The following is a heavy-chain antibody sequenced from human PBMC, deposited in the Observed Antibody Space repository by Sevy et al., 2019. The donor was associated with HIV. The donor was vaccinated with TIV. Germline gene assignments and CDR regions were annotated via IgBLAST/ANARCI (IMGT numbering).Heavy chain of an antibody. CDR1: GFTFSNYW. CDR2: RKQGGNEK. Sequence: GGSLRLSCAASGFTFSNYWMNWVRLAPGKGLEWVASRKQGGNEKDYVDSVKGRFTLSRDNAKNSVSLQMNSLRAEDTAVYYCARGGPLVDAALIPWGMDVWGQGTTVTVSS. D-gene: IGHD5-18*01. V-gene: IGHV3-7*01. CDR3: ARGGPLVDAALIPWGMDV. J-gene: IGHJ6*02.